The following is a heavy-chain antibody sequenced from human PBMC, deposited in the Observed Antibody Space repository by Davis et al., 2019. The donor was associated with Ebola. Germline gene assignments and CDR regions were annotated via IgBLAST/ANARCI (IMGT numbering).Heavy chain of an antibody. J-gene: IGHJ6*04. D-gene: IGHD2-15*01. CDR1: GFTFSSYS. V-gene: IGHV3-74*01. CDR3: ARDLGYCSGGSCLTYYYYGMDV. CDR2: INGDGSTT. Sequence: ESLKISCAASGFTFSSYSMNWVRQAPGKGLVWVSRINGDGSTTDYADSVKGRFTTSRDNAKNTLYLQMNSLRAEDTAVYYCARDLGYCSGGSCLTYYYYGMDVWGKGTTVTVSS.